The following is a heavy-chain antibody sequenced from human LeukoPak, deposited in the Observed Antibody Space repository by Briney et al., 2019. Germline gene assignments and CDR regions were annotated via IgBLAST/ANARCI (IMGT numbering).Heavy chain of an antibody. CDR3: AKDSPRRFDP. Sequence: GESLKISCKVSGYIFTSYWIGWVRHMPGKGLEWMGIIYPGDSDTRYSPSFQGQVTISADKSISTAYLQWSSLRAEDTAVYYCAKDSPRRFDPWGQGTLVTVSS. CDR2: IYPGDSDT. V-gene: IGHV5-51*01. J-gene: IGHJ5*02. CDR1: GYIFTSYW. D-gene: IGHD3-22*01.